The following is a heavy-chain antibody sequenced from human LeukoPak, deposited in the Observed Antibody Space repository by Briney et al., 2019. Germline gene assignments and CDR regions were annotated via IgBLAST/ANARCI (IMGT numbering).Heavy chain of an antibody. Sequence: SETLSLTCTVSGGSISSSPYYWGWIRQPPGKGLEWIGEINHSGSTNYNPSLKSRVTISVDTSKNQFSLKLSSVTAADTAVYYCARAGECHGRGCGDYYSDYWGQGTLVTVSS. D-gene: IGHD3-10*01. V-gene: IGHV4-39*07. CDR3: ARAGECHGRGCGDYYSDY. CDR2: INHSGST. J-gene: IGHJ4*02. CDR1: GGSISSSPYY.